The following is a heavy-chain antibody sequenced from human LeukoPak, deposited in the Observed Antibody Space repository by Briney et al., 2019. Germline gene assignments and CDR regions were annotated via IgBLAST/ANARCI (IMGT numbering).Heavy chain of an antibody. CDR2: IYTTGST. CDR3: AREDNGDYRNWFDP. CDR1: GGSISFYY. D-gene: IGHD4-17*01. J-gene: IGHJ5*02. Sequence: SETLSLTCSVSGGSISFYYWSWIRQPAGKGLEWIGRIYTTGSTNYNPSLKSRVTMSVDTSKNQFSLKLSSVTAVDTAVYYCAREDNGDYRNWFDPWGQGTLVIVSS. V-gene: IGHV4-4*07.